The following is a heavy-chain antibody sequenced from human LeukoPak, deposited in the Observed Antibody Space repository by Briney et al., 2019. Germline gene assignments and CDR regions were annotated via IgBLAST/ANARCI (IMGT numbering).Heavy chain of an antibody. D-gene: IGHD6-13*01. CDR1: GYTFTSYD. CDR2: MNPNSGNT. CDR3: ARGTAAAGGYWFDP. Sequence: ALVKVSCKASGYTFTSYDINWVRQATGQGLEWMGWMNPNSGNTGYAQKFQGRVTITRNTSISTAYMELSSLRSEDTAVYYCARGTAAAGGYWFDPWGQGTLVTVSS. V-gene: IGHV1-8*03. J-gene: IGHJ5*02.